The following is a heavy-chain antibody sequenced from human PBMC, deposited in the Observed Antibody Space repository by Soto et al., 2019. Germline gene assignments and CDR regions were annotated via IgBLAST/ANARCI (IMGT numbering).Heavy chain of an antibody. CDR1: GGSVNSGNYY. J-gene: IGHJ3*02. CDR3: ARVERGTATTVVDAFDI. CDR2: MSHSGGT. Sequence: QVQLQQWGAGLLKPSETLSLTCAVFGGSVNSGNYYWSWIRQPPGKGLEWIGEMSHSGGTHFNPYLKSRVTISVDTSKKQLSLKMSSVTAAHTALYYCARVERGTATTVVDAFDIWGPGTMVTVSS. D-gene: IGHD1-1*01. V-gene: IGHV4-34*01.